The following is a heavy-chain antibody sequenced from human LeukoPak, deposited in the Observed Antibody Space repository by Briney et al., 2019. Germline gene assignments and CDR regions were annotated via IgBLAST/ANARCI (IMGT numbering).Heavy chain of an antibody. Sequence: GGSLRLSCAASGFTFSSYSMNGVRQAPGKGREWVSSISSSSSYIHYADSVKGRFTISRDNAKNSLYLQMNSLRAEDTAVYYCARNKKGDRYTYGHDYWGQGTLVTVSS. CDR2: ISSSSSYI. J-gene: IGHJ4*02. CDR3: ARNKKGDRYTYGHDY. CDR1: GFTFSSYS. V-gene: IGHV3-21*01. D-gene: IGHD5-18*01.